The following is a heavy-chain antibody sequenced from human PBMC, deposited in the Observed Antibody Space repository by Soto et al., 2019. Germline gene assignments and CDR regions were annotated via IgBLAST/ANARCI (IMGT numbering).Heavy chain of an antibody. Sequence: QVQLVQSGAEVKNPGASVKVSCKASGYTFTRYGIGWARQAPGQGLEWMGWINTYNGNTNYALNVQGRVTLTTDTSTRTAYMELRSLRSNDTAIYYCAMVDVYVTPSPQDVWGQGTTVIVSS. J-gene: IGHJ6*02. CDR2: INTYNGNT. V-gene: IGHV1-18*01. D-gene: IGHD3-16*01. CDR3: AMVDVYVTPSPQDV. CDR1: GYTFTRYG.